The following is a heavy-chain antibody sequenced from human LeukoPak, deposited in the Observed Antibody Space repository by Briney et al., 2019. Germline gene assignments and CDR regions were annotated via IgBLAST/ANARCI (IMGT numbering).Heavy chain of an antibody. CDR1: GFTFSDYY. CDR2: ISSSSSYT. J-gene: IGHJ4*02. CDR3: ASWYPRTSFDY. Sequence: GGSLRLSCAASGFTFSDYYMSWIRQAPGKGLEWVSYISSSSSYTNYADSVKGRFTISRDNAKNSVYLQMNRLRAEDTAVYYCASWYPRTSFDYWGQGTLVTVSS. D-gene: IGHD1-14*01. V-gene: IGHV3-11*06.